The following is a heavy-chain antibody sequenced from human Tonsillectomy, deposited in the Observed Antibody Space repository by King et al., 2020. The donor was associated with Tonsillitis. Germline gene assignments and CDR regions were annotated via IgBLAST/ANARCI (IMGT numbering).Heavy chain of an antibody. CDR3: ALFYETTRDYFDY. V-gene: IGHV5-51*01. CDR2: IYPGDSDT. D-gene: IGHD2-15*01. Sequence: VQLVQSGAEVKKPGESLKISCTGSGYNFHTHWIGWVRQMPGKGLEWMGIIYPGDSDTRYSPSFQGQVTISADTSISTAYLQWSSLKASDTAIYYCALFYETTRDYFDYWGQGTLVTVSS. J-gene: IGHJ4*02. CDR1: GYNFHTHW.